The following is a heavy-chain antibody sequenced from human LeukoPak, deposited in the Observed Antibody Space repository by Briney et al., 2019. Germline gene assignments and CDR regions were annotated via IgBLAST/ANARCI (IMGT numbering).Heavy chain of an antibody. CDR3: ARVGLRYCSSTSCRDFDY. D-gene: IGHD2-2*01. J-gene: IGHJ4*02. CDR1: GYTFTSYD. V-gene: IGHV1-8*01. Sequence: ASVKVSCKASGYTFTSYDINWVRQATGQGLEWMGWMNPNSGNTGYAQKFQGRVTMTRNTSISTAYMELSSLRSEDTAVYCCARVGLRYCSSTSCRDFDYWGQGTLVTVSS. CDR2: MNPNSGNT.